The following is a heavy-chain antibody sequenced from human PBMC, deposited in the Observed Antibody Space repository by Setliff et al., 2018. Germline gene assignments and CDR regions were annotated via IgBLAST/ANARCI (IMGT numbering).Heavy chain of an antibody. D-gene: IGHD2-2*01. J-gene: IGHJ4*02. CDR1: GYTFTYFG. Sequence: ASVKVSCKASGYTFTYFGVGWLRLAPGQGLEWMGWISVYTGHTKSAQKFQGRVTMTTDTSTSTAYMELRSLTSDDTAVYSCARLVRYCTRTSCQRTPGAEYWGQGTLVTVSS. V-gene: IGHV1-18*01. CDR2: ISVYTGHT. CDR3: ARLVRYCTRTSCQRTPGAEY.